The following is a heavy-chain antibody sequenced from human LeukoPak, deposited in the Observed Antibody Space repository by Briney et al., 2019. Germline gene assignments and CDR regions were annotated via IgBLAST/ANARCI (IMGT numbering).Heavy chain of an antibody. J-gene: IGHJ4*02. Sequence: SETLSLTCTVSGDSISSSTYYWGWIRQPPGKGLEWIGSIYYSGSTYYNPSLKSRVTISVDTSKNQFSLKLSSVTAADTAVYYCARGRYGGVLDYWGQGTLVTVSS. V-gene: IGHV4-39*07. CDR3: ARGRYGGVLDY. D-gene: IGHD4-23*01. CDR2: IYYSGST. CDR1: GDSISSSTYY.